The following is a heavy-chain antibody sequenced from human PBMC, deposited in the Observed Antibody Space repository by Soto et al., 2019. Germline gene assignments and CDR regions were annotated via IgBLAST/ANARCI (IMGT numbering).Heavy chain of an antibody. CDR2: IYQTGST. CDR3: ASRDPGTSVDY. J-gene: IGHJ4*02. CDR1: GGSFSGYY. V-gene: IGHV4-34*01. D-gene: IGHD1-7*01. Sequence: SETLSLTCAVYGGSFSGYYWSWIRQPPGQGLEWIGEIYQTGSTNYNPSLKSRVTISLDKSENQFSLKVTSLTAADTAVYYCASRDPGTSVDYWGQGTLVTVSS.